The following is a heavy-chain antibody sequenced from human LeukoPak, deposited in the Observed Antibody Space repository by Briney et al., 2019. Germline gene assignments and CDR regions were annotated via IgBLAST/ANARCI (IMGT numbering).Heavy chain of an antibody. J-gene: IGHJ2*01. D-gene: IGHD1-26*01. Sequence: SVTVSCKASGGTFSSYATSWVRQAPGQGLEWMGGIIPIFGTANYAQKFQGRVTITADESPSTAYMELSSLRSEDTAVYYCAKDRTVGASYWYFDLWGRGTLVTVSS. CDR1: GGTFSSYA. CDR2: IIPIFGTA. V-gene: IGHV1-69*01. CDR3: AKDRTVGASYWYFDL.